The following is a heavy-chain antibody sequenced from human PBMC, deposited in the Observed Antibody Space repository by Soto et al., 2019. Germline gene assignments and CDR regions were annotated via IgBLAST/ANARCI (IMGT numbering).Heavy chain of an antibody. J-gene: IGHJ4*02. CDR1: GGSISSGDYY. CDR2: IYYSGST. D-gene: IGHD3-10*01. V-gene: IGHV4-30-4*01. Sequence: QVQLQESGPGLVKPSQTLSLTCTVSGGSISSGDYYWSWIRQPPGKGLEWIGYIYYSGSTYYNPSLKSRLTISVDASKNQFSRQLSSVTAADTAVYYCARVGGFGATTIDYWGQGTLGTVSS. CDR3: ARVGGFGATTIDY.